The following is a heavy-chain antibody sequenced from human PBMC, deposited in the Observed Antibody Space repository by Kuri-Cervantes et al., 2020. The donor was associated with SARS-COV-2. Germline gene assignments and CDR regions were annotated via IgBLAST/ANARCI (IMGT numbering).Heavy chain of an antibody. Sequence: GESLKIPCAASGFNFSRTDMHWVRQAPGKGLEWVAVISHDGKNKKCIASGKGRFTTSRDNSQNTLYLHMKSLRSEDTAMYYCAKDRVGVQDFWGQGTLVTVSS. CDR3: AKDRVGVQDF. CDR2: ISHDGKNK. V-gene: IGHV3-30*18. D-gene: IGHD2-21*01. J-gene: IGHJ4*02. CDR1: GFNFSRTD.